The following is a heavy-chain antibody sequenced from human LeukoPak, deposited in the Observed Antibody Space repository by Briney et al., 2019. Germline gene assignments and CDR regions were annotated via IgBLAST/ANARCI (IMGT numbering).Heavy chain of an antibody. J-gene: IGHJ4*02. V-gene: IGHV5-51*01. CDR2: IYPGDSDT. D-gene: IGHD5-12*01. CDR3: ARTQNDPRVATIWRPFDY. Sequence: GEALKISCKGSGYNFISYWIGWVRHMPGEGLEWMGIIYPGDSDTRYSPSFQGQVTISADKSISTAYLQWSSLKASDTAMYYCARTQNDPRVATIWRPFDYWGQGTLVTVSS. CDR1: GYNFISYW.